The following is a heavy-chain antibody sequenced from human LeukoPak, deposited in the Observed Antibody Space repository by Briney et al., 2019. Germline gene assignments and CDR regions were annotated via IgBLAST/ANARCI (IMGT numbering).Heavy chain of an antibody. CDR1: GFSLSNYW. CDR2: ISPDGSQT. CDR3: VISLLSADF. V-gene: IGHV3-74*01. D-gene: IGHD2/OR15-2a*01. Sequence: GGSLRVSCAASGFSLSNYWMHWVRQAPGKGLMWVSQISPDGSQTFYAVAVKGRFTISRDNAKNTLFLQMDSLRAEGTALYYCVISLLSADFWAQGTLVPLSS. J-gene: IGHJ4*02.